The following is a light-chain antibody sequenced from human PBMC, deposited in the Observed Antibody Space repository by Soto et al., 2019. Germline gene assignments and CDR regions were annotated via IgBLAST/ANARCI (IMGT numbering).Light chain of an antibody. V-gene: IGKV3-20*01. CDR2: GAS. CDR1: QSVSSSY. Sequence: EIVLTQSPGTLSLSPGERATLSCRASQSVSSSYLAWYQQKPGQAPRLRIYGASSRATGIPDRFSGSGSATDFTLTISRLEPEDFAVYYCQQYGSSLFVPGTKADIK. CDR3: QQYGSSL. J-gene: IGKJ3*01.